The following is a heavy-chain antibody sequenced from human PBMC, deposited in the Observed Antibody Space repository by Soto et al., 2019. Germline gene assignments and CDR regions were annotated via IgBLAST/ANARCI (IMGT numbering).Heavy chain of an antibody. J-gene: IGHJ4*02. Sequence: ASVKVSCKASGYTFTSYAIHWVRQAPGQRLEWMGWINAGNGNTKYSQKFQGRVTITRDTSASTAYMELSSLRSEDAAVYYCARGITLPTPLDYWGQGTLVTVSS. D-gene: IGHD1-20*01. CDR2: INAGNGNT. CDR3: ARGITLPTPLDY. V-gene: IGHV1-3*01. CDR1: GYTFTSYA.